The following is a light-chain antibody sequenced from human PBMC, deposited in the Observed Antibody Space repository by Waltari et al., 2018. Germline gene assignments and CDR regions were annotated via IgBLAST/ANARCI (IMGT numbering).Light chain of an antibody. J-gene: IGKJ2*01. V-gene: IGKV1-39*01. CDR2: AAS. CDR1: PSITTY. Sequence: DIQMTQSPSSLSASVRDRITIPCRASPSITTYLNSYPQKPGNAPKVLIYAASSLESGVPSRFSGSGSGTDFTLTISRLQPDDFATYYCQQSYSTPQTFGQGTKLEIK. CDR3: QQSYSTPQT.